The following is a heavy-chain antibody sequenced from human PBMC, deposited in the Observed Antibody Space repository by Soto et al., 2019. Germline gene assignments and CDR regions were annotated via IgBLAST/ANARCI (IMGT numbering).Heavy chain of an antibody. CDR1: GGSISSYY. CDR2: IYYTGGT. CDR3: ARSTTTVGTSFDS. J-gene: IGHJ4*02. V-gene: IGHV4-59*08. Sequence: QVQLQESGPGLVKPSETLSLTCTVSGGSISSYYCWWIRQPQGKGLDWMGYIYYTGGTNYNPTLTRRIPISVDTATTQFYLNLSSVTACDTAVDYCARSTTTVGTSFDSWGQGTLVTVSS. D-gene: IGHD4-17*01.